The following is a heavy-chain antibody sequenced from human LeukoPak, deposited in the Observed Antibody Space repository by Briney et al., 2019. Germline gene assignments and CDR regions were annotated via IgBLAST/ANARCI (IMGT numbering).Heavy chain of an antibody. D-gene: IGHD2-15*01. J-gene: IGHJ4*02. V-gene: IGHV3-30*03. Sequence: PGRSLRLSCAASGFTFSSYGMHWVRQAPGKGLEWVAVISYDGSNKYYADSVKGRFTISRDNSKNTLYLQMNSLRAEDTAVYYCARDKSCDYWGQGTLVTVSS. CDR2: ISYDGSNK. CDR1: GFTFSSYG. CDR3: ARDKSCDY.